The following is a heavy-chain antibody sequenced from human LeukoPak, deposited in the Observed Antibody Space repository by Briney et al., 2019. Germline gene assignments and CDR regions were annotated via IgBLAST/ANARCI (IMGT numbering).Heavy chain of an antibody. CDR2: ISGSGGST. CDR1: GFTFSSYA. Sequence: PGGSLRLSCAASGFTFSSYAMSWVRQAPGKGLEWVSAISGSGGSTYYADSVKGRFTISRDNSKNTLYLQMNSLRAEDTAVYYCAKAEIVATARYYFDYWGQGTLVTVSS. CDR3: AKAEIVATARYYFDY. J-gene: IGHJ4*02. D-gene: IGHD5-12*01. V-gene: IGHV3-23*01.